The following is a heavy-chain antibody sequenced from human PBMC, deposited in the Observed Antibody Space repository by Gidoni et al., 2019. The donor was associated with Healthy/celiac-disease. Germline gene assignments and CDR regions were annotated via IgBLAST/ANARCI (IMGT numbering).Heavy chain of an antibody. CDR2: IYYSGST. CDR3: ARLPGMDLDFDY. V-gene: IGHV4-39*01. Sequence: QLQLQESGPGLVKPSETLSLTCTVSGGSISSSSYYWGWIRQPPGKGLEWIGSIYYSGSTYYNPSLKSRVTISVDTSKNQFSLKLSSVTAADTAVYYCARLPGMDLDFDYWGQGTLVTVSS. D-gene: IGHD1-20*01. CDR1: GGSISSSSYY. J-gene: IGHJ4*02.